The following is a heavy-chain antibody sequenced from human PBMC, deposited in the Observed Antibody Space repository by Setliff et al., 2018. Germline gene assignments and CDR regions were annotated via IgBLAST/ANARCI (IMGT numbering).Heavy chain of an antibody. CDR1: GFIFSTHA. J-gene: IGHJ4*02. CDR2: IWYDGSNK. D-gene: IGHD6-19*01. V-gene: IGHV3-30*02. CDR3: SRDRAGAGDY. Sequence: SLKISCGASGFIFSTHAMHWVRQAPGKGLEWVAFIWYDGSNKDYVDSVKGRFTVSRDNSENTLYLQMNSLKIEDTAVYYCSRDRAGAGDYWGQGTLVTVSS.